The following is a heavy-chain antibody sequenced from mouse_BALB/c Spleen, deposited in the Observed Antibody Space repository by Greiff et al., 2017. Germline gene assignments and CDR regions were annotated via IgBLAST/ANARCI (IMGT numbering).Heavy chain of an antibody. CDR1: GFTFSSYA. CDR2: ISSGGSYT. V-gene: IGHV5-9-3*01. CDR3: ARQARDYFFDY. J-gene: IGHJ2*01. Sequence: DVMLVESGGGLVKPGGSLKLSCAASGFTFSSYAMSWVRQTPEKRLEWVATISSGGSYTYYPHSVKGRFTISRDNAKNTLYLQMSSLTSEDTAMYYCARQARDYFFDYWGQGTTLTVSS.